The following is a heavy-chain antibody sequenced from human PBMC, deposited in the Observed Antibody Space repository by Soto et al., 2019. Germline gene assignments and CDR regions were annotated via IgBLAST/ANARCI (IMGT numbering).Heavy chain of an antibody. CDR3: AVSPAKWYFAY. V-gene: IGHV4-31*03. J-gene: IGHJ4*02. CDR2: IYYSGST. D-gene: IGHD1-26*01. Sequence: PSETLSLTCTVSVGSISSGGYYWSWIRQHPGKGLEWIGYIYYSGSTYYNPSLKSRVTISVDTSKNQFSLKLSSVTAADTAVYYCAVSPAKWYFAYWGQGPLVTVPS. CDR1: VGSISSGGYY.